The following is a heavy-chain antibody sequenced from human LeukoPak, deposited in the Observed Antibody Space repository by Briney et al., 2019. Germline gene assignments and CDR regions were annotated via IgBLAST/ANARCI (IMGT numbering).Heavy chain of an antibody. J-gene: IGHJ4*02. Sequence: TSETLSLTCTVSGYSISSGYYWGWIRQPPGKGLEWIGSIYHSGSTYYNPSLKSRVTISVDTSKNQFSLKLSSVTAADTAVYYCARCSGSCYAFDYWGQGTLVTVSS. V-gene: IGHV4-38-2*02. CDR1: GYSISSGYY. D-gene: IGHD2-15*01. CDR3: ARCSGSCYAFDY. CDR2: IYHSGST.